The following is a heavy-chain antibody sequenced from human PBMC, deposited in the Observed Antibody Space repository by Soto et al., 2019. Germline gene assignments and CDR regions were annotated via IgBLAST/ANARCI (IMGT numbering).Heavy chain of an antibody. CDR1: GFIFRDYA. D-gene: IGHD2-15*01. Sequence: QVVESGGGLVKPGPSLRLSCAGSGFIFRDYAVAWFRQTPGKGLECIGFIRSERYGGTADYAASVRGRFIISRDDYTGVAYLQMDSLRSGDTGVYHCTMIPRNGRGAPFASWGQRTLVNVAS. CDR3: TMIPRNGRGAPFAS. CDR2: IRSERYGGTA. J-gene: IGHJ5*01. V-gene: IGHV3-49*05.